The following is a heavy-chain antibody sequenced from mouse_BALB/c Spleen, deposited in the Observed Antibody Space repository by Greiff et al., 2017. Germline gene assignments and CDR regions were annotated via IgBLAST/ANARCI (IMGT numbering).Heavy chain of an antibody. CDR3: ATHYYGREGYAMDY. CDR1: GFSLTSYG. D-gene: IGHD1-1*01. Sequence: VQRVESGPSLVQPSQSLSITCTVSGFSLTSYGVHWVRQSPGKGLEWLGVIWRGGSTDYNAAFMSRLSITKDNSKSQVFFKMNSLQADDTAIYYCATHYYGREGYAMDYWGQGTSVTVSS. V-gene: IGHV2-5-1*01. CDR2: IWRGGST. J-gene: IGHJ4*01.